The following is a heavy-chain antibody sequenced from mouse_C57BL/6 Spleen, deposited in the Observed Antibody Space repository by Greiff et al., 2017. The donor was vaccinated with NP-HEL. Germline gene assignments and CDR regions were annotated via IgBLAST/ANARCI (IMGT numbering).Heavy chain of an antibody. CDR3: TTGEGFAY. J-gene: IGHJ3*01. CDR1: GFNIKDDY. Sequence: EVQLQQSGAELVRPGASVKLSCTASGFNIKDDYMHWVKQRPEQGLEWIGWIDPENGDTEYASKFQGKATITADTSSNTAYLQLSSLTSEDTAVYYCTTGEGFAYWGQGTLVTVSA. V-gene: IGHV14-4*01. CDR2: IDPENGDT.